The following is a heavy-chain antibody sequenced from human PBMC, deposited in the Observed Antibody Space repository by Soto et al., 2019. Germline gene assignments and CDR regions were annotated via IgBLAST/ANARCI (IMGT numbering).Heavy chain of an antibody. Sequence: GASVKVSCKSSGYTFTDFYIHWVRQAPGQGFEWVGWINPKNGGINYAQNFQGRVTMTRDTSVNTSYMDLYRPNFDDSPIYYCVRGQSVLYLDLWGRGTQVTVSS. CDR2: INPKNGGI. V-gene: IGHV1-2*02. CDR1: GYTFTDFY. CDR3: VRGQSVLYLDL. J-gene: IGHJ1*01. D-gene: IGHD1-20*01.